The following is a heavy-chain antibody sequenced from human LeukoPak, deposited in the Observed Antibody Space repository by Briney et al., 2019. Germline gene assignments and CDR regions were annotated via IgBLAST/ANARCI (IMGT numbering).Heavy chain of an antibody. CDR2: INHSGST. CDR1: GGSFSGYY. Sequence: SETLSLTCAVYGGSFSGYYWSWIRQPPGKGLEWIGEINHSGSTNYNPSLKSRVTISVDTSKNQFSLKLSSVTAADTAVYYCARSGGYCSSTSCNETLYYYYYTDVWGKGTTVTVSS. J-gene: IGHJ6*03. CDR3: ARSGGYCSSTSCNETLYYYYYTDV. V-gene: IGHV4-34*01. D-gene: IGHD2-2*01.